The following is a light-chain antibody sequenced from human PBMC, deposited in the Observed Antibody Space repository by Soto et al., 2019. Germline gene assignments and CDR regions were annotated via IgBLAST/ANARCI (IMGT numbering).Light chain of an antibody. CDR3: QQRSSCPLT. V-gene: IGKV3-11*01. CDR1: QSVRNY. J-gene: IGKJ4*01. CDR2: DAS. Sequence: EIVFTQYPATLSLSPGGRATLSCRAIQSVRNYLSWYQQKPGQAPRLLIYDASNRATGIPARLRGSGSGTDVTLSITSLEPEDSAVYYCQQRSSCPLTLGGGTKVDIK.